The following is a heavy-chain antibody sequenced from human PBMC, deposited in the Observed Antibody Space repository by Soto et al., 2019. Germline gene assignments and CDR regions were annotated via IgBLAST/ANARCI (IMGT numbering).Heavy chain of an antibody. Sequence: PSETLSLTCTVSGGSISSYYWSWIRQPPGKGLEWIGYIYYSGSTNYNPSLKSRVTISVDTSKNQFSLKLSSVTAADTAVYCCARNQDIHYYYYMDVRGKGTTVTVSS. CDR3: ARNQDIHYYYYMDV. V-gene: IGHV4-59*08. CDR1: GGSISSYY. CDR2: IYYSGST. J-gene: IGHJ6*03.